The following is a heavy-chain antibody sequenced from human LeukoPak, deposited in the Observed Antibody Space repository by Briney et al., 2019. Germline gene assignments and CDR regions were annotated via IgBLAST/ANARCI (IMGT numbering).Heavy chain of an antibody. CDR2: ISSNGGGT. Sequence: GGCLRLSCAASGFTFSSYAMSWVRRAPGKGLERVSAISSNGGGTFYADSVKGQFTISRDNSQNTLYLQMSSLRAEDTAIYYCAKHYGSGTYYNYLDYWGQGTLVTVSS. J-gene: IGHJ4*02. V-gene: IGHV3-23*01. CDR3: AKHYGSGTYYNYLDY. CDR1: GFTFSSYA. D-gene: IGHD3-10*01.